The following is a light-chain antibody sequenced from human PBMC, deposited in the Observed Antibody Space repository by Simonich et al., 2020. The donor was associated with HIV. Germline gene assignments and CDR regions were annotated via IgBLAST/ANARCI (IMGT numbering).Light chain of an antibody. CDR1: QSIRSW. CDR2: KAS. CDR3: QQYNSYPFT. V-gene: IGKV1-5*03. J-gene: IGKJ2*01. Sequence: DIQMTQSPSTLSESVGDRETIICRASQSIRSWWSGDQQKPVKSPKLLIYKASSLERGVPSRFSGSGSGTQFTLTISSLQPDDFATYYCQQYNSYPFTFGQGTKLEIK.